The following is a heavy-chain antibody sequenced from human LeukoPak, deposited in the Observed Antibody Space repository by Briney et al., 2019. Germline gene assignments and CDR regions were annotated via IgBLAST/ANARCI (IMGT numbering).Heavy chain of an antibody. Sequence: PSETLSLTCTVSGGSISSGDYYWSWIRQPPGKGLEWIGYIYYSGSTYYNPSLKSRVTISVDTSKNQFSLKLSSVTAADTAAYYCAREGGDSSGYYSGRNWFDPWGQGTLVTVSS. CDR1: GGSISSGDYY. V-gene: IGHV4-30-4*08. D-gene: IGHD3-22*01. CDR3: AREGGDSSGYYSGRNWFDP. J-gene: IGHJ5*02. CDR2: IYYSGST.